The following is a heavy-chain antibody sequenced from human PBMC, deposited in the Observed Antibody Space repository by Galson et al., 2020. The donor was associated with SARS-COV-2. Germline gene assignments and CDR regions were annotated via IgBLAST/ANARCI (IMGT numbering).Heavy chain of an antibody. CDR3: ARIRGYDGDFWSGYAAFLGGYYYYGMDV. CDR2: IFSNDEK. D-gene: IGHD3-3*01. Sequence: KLSGPTLVKPTETLTLTCTVSGFSLSNARMGVSWIRQPPGKALEWLAHIFSNDEKSYSTSLKSRLTISKDTSKSQVVLTMTNMDPVDTATYYCARIRGYDGDFWSGYAAFLGGYYYYGMDVWGQGTTVTVSS. J-gene: IGHJ6*02. CDR1: GFSLSNARMG. V-gene: IGHV2-26*01.